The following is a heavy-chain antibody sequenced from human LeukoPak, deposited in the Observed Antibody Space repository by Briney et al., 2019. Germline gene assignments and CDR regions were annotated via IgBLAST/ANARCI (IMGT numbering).Heavy chain of an antibody. CDR2: ISSSSSYI. Sequence: PGGSLRLSCAASGFTFSSYSMNWVRQAPGKGLEWVSSISSSSSYIYYADSVKGRFTISRDNAKNSLYLQMNSLRAEDTAVYYCAKDRPPRDYDSSGYYHDYWGQGTLVTVSS. CDR1: GFTFSSYS. D-gene: IGHD3-22*01. CDR3: AKDRPPRDYDSSGYYHDY. V-gene: IGHV3-21*04. J-gene: IGHJ4*02.